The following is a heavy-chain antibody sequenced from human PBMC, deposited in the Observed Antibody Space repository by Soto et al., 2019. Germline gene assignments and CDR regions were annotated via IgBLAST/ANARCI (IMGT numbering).Heavy chain of an antibody. CDR2: INAGNGNT. CDR1: GYTFTSYA. V-gene: IGHV1-3*05. Sequence: QVQLVQSGAEEKKPGASVTVSCKASGYTFTSYAMHWVRQAPGQRLEWMGWINAGNGNTKYSQKFQGRVTITRDTSASTAYMELSRLISEDTAVYYCARSIMVVTALDYWGQGTLVTVSS. J-gene: IGHJ4*02. D-gene: IGHD2-21*02. CDR3: ARSIMVVTALDY.